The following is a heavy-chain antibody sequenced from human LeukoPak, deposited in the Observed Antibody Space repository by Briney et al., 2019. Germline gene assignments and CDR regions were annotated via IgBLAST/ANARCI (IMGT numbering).Heavy chain of an antibody. V-gene: IGHV3-74*01. Sequence: GGSLRLSCAASGFTFSNYWMHWVRQAPGKGPMWVSRINGDGSGTSYADSVKGRFTISRDNAKNTLYLQMNSLRVEDTAVYYCASKLGNSGHGWFAPWGQGTLVTVSS. CDR1: GFTFSNYW. D-gene: IGHD5-12*01. J-gene: IGHJ5*02. CDR2: INGDGSGT. CDR3: ASKLGNSGHGWFAP.